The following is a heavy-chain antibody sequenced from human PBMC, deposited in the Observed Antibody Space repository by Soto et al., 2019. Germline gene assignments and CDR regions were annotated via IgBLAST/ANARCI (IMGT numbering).Heavy chain of an antibody. CDR2: IYYSGST. CDR3: ARHGSDNTLYDFWSGSYYYYVMDC. J-gene: IGHJ6*02. V-gene: IGHV4-39*01. D-gene: IGHD3-3*01. Sequence: EPLYLTCTCSGAYISRRSYCWGWIRQPPGKGREWIGSIYYSGSTYYNPSLKSRVTISVDTSKNQFSLKLSSVTAADKAVYYCARHGSDNTLYDFWSGSYYYYVMDCWGQGTTVTGSS. CDR1: GAYISRRSYC.